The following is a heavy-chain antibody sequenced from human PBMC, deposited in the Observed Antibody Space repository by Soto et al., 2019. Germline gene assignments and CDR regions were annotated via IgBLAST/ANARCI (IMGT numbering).Heavy chain of an antibody. V-gene: IGHV3-30-3*01. CDR1: GFTFSSYA. Sequence: QVQLVESGGGVVQPGRSLRLSCAASGFTFSSYAMHWVRQAPGKGLEWVAVISYDGSNKYYADSVKGRFTISRDNSKNTLYLQINSLRAEDTAVYYCARVPSPAETWSGSLFDYWGQGTLVTVSS. D-gene: IGHD6-25*01. J-gene: IGHJ4*02. CDR2: ISYDGSNK. CDR3: ARVPSPAETWSGSLFDY.